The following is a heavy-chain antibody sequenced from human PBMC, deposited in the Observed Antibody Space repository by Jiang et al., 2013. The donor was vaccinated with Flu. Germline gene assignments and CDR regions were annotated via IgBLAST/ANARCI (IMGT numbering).Heavy chain of an antibody. Sequence: QSGSELKKPGASVKVSCKASGFTFSGNAINWVRQAPGQGLEWMGWINTNTGFPTYVQGFTGRFVFSLDTSVSTSYLQINSLRADDTAVYFCARGQTLYGDPHFDYWGRGNPGHRLL. V-gene: IGHV7-4-1*02. J-gene: IGHJ4*02. CDR2: INTNTGFP. D-gene: IGHD4-17*01. CDR3: ARGQTLYGDPHFDY. CDR1: GFTFSGNA.